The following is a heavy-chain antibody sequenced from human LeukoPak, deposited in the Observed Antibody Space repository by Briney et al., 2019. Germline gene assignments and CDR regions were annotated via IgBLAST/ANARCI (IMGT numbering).Heavy chain of an antibody. J-gene: IGHJ3*02. CDR2: IKEDGSEK. D-gene: IGHD2-2*01. Sequence: GGSLRLSCAASGFTFSSYWMSWVRQAPGKGLEWVANIKEDGSEKYYVDSVKGRFTISRDNAKNSLYLQMNSLRAEDTAVYYCARDGPPDIVVLPAAMWGDAFDIWGQGKMVTVSS. V-gene: IGHV3-7*01. CDR3: ARDGPPDIVVLPAAMWGDAFDI. CDR1: GFTFSSYW.